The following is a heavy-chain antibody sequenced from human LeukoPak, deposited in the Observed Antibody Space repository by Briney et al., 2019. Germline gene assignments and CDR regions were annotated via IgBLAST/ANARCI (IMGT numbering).Heavy chain of an antibody. CDR3: AREHDYGDYGELSFDY. CDR2: TRSKANSYTT. Sequence: GGSLRLSCAASGFTFSDHYMDWVRQAPGKGLEWVGRTRSKANSYTTEYAASVKGRFTISRDDSKNSLYLQMNSLKTEDTAVYYCAREHDYGDYGELSFDYCGQGTLVTVSS. CDR1: GFTFSDHY. J-gene: IGHJ4*02. D-gene: IGHD4-17*01. V-gene: IGHV3-72*01.